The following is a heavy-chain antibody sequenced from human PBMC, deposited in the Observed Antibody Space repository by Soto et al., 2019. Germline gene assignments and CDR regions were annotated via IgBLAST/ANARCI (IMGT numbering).Heavy chain of an antibody. CDR3: ARGMAVTGHYFDS. J-gene: IGHJ4*02. D-gene: IGHD6-19*01. V-gene: IGHV4-34*01. Sequence: SETLSLTCAVYGGSFSGYYWTWIRQPPGTGLEWIGEINHSGSTNYNLSLKSRVTISVDTSKNQFSLKLNSVTAADTAVYHCARGMAVTGHYFDSWGRGTLVTVSS. CDR2: INHSGST. CDR1: GGSFSGYY.